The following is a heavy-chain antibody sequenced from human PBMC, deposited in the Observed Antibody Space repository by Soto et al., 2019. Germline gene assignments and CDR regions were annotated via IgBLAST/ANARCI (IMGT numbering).Heavy chain of an antibody. V-gene: IGHV3-43*01. J-gene: IGHJ4*02. CDR2: ISWDGGST. D-gene: IGHD6-19*01. Sequence: GGSLRLSCAASGFTFDDYTMHWVRQAPGKGLEWVSLISWDGGSTYYADSVKGRFTISRDNVKNSLYLQMNSLRTEDTALYYCTKEINSSGPPSLPDYWGQGTLVTVSS. CDR3: TKEINSSGPPSLPDY. CDR1: GFTFDDYT.